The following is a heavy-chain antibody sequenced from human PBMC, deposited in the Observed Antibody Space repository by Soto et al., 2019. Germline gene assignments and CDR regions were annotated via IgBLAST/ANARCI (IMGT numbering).Heavy chain of an antibody. J-gene: IGHJ5*01. CDR3: AKDTRYGDYVRWFDS. CDR2: ITASGGRT. Sequence: EVHLLESGGGLVQPGGSLRLSCTASGFTFSSYAMTWVRQAPGRGLEGVSGITASGGRTFYADSVKGRFTISRDNSRSTVYLQMNSLRAEDTAVYYCAKDTRYGDYVRWFDSWGQGTLVTVS. V-gene: IGHV3-23*01. D-gene: IGHD5-12*01. CDR1: GFTFSSYA.